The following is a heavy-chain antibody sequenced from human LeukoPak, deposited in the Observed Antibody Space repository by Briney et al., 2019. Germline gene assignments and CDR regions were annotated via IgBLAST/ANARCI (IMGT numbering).Heavy chain of an antibody. V-gene: IGHV3-30-3*01. D-gene: IGHD3-22*01. CDR3: ARDGALSVVVVITLPTG. Sequence: PGGSLRLSCAASGFTFSSYAMHWVRQAPGKGLEWVAVISYDGSNKYYADSVKGRFTISRDNSKNTLYLQMNSLRAEDTAVYYCARDGALSVVVVITLPTGWGQGTLVTVSS. J-gene: IGHJ4*02. CDR1: GFTFSSYA. CDR2: ISYDGSNK.